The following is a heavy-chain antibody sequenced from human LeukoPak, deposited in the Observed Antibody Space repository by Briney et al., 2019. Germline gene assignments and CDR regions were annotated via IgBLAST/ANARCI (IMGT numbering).Heavy chain of an antibody. CDR2: IIAYNGKT. CDR1: GYTFTSYG. J-gene: IGHJ5*02. V-gene: IGHV1-18*01. CDR3: ARERERSYSNYAWFDP. Sequence: ASVKVSCKASGYTFTSYGISWVRQAPGQGLEWMGWIIAYNGKTNYAQKLQGRVTITTDTSTSPAYMELRRLKSHETAVYYRARERERSYSNYAWFDPWGQGTLVTVSS. D-gene: IGHD4-11*01.